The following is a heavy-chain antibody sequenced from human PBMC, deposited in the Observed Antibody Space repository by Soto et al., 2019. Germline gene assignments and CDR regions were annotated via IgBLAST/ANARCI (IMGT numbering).Heavy chain of an antibody. D-gene: IGHD3-22*01. Sequence: PGWSLGLSCAASGVSLYSYAMSGARQAPGKGLEWVSAISGSGGSTYYADSVKGRFTISRDNSKNTLYLQMNSLRAEDTAVYYCAKDWHYESSGPNWFAPWGQGTLVTVSS. CDR2: ISGSGGST. V-gene: IGHV3-23*01. CDR3: AKDWHYESSGPNWFAP. CDR1: GVSLYSYA. J-gene: IGHJ5*02.